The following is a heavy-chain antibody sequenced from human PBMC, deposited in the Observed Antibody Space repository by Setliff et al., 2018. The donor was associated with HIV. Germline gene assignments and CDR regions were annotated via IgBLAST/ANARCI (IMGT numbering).Heavy chain of an antibody. V-gene: IGHV3-23*01. CDR1: GFTFSSYA. Sequence: GGSLRLSCAASGFTFSSYAMSWVRQAPGKGLEWVSAISCSGGSTYYADSVRGRFTISRDNSKNSLYLQMISLRAEDTALYYCARQGNWEFDYWGQGTLVTVSS. CDR3: ARQGNWEFDY. J-gene: IGHJ4*02. CDR2: ISCSGGST. D-gene: IGHD7-27*01.